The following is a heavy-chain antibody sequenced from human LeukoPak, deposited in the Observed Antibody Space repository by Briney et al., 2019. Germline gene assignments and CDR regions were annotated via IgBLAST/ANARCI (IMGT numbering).Heavy chain of an antibody. CDR2: IIPIFGTA. D-gene: IGHD2-2*01. Sequence: ASVKVSCKASGGTFSSYAISWVRQAPGQGLEWMGGIIPIFGTANYAQKFQGRVTMTTDTSTSTAYMELRSLRSDDTAVYYCARWAPDIVVVPAAMMKGDYYYGMDVWGQGTTVTVSS. V-gene: IGHV1-69*05. CDR3: ARWAPDIVVVPAAMMKGDYYYGMDV. CDR1: GGTFSSYA. J-gene: IGHJ6*02.